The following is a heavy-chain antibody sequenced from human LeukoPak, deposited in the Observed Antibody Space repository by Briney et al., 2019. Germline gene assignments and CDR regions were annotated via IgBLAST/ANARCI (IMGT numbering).Heavy chain of an antibody. CDR3: ARDRTRQQLSHFDY. J-gene: IGHJ4*02. D-gene: IGHD6-13*01. V-gene: IGHV1-46*01. Sequence: GASVKVSCKAFGYTFTGYWMHWVRQAPGQGLEWMGIINPSGGSTSYAQKFQGRVTMPRDTSTSTVYMELSSLRSEDTAVYYCARDRTRQQLSHFDYWGQGTLVTVSS. CDR1: GYTFTGYW. CDR2: INPSGGST.